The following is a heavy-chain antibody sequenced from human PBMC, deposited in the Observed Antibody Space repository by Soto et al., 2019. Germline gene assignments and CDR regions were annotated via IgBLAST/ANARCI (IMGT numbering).Heavy chain of an antibody. V-gene: IGHV4-30-4*01. J-gene: IGHJ5*02. CDR2: IYYSGST. Sequence: SETLSLTCTVSGGSISSGDYYWSWIRQPPGKGLEWIGYIYYSGSTYYNPSLKSRVTISVDTSKNQFSLKLSSVTAADMAVYYCARVCYCSSNLCWFDPWGQGTLVTVSS. CDR3: ARVCYCSSNLCWFDP. CDR1: GGSISSGDYY. D-gene: IGHD2-2*01.